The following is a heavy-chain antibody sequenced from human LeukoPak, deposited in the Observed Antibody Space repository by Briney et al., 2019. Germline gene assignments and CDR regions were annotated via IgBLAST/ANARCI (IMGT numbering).Heavy chain of an antibody. J-gene: IGHJ4*02. D-gene: IGHD6-13*01. CDR3: AREDGYSSSWYSDY. CDR2: ISSTSIYT. Sequence: PGGSLRLSCAASGFTFSDYYMSWLRQAPGKGLEWVSYISSTSIYTNYADSVKGRFTISRDNAKNSLYLQMNSLRAEDTAVYYCAREDGYSSSWYSDYWGQGTLVTVSS. V-gene: IGHV3-11*05. CDR1: GFTFSDYY.